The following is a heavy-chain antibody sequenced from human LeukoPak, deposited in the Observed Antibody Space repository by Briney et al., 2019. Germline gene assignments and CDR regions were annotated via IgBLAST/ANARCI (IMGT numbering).Heavy chain of an antibody. CDR2: ISGSDGST. Sequence: PGGSLRLSCAASGFTFNSFVMSWVRQAPGRGLEWVSGISGSDGSTYYADSVKGRFTMSRDNSKNTLYLQMNSLRADDTAVYYCAKDQRRGPATPQQWLAAGDVFDFWGQGTMVTVSS. V-gene: IGHV3-23*01. J-gene: IGHJ3*01. D-gene: IGHD6-19*01. CDR1: GFTFNSFV. CDR3: AKDQRRGPATPQQWLAAGDVFDF.